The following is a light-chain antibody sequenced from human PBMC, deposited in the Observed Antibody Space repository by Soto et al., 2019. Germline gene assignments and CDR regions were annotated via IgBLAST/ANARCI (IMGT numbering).Light chain of an antibody. J-gene: IGKJ4*01. V-gene: IGKV3-20*01. CDR3: PQFSSFTLT. CDR1: QSVSKNY. CDR2: DAS. Sequence: EIVLTQSPGTLSLSPGERATLSARASQSVSKNYLAWYQQKPGQAPRVXIYDASSRATGILDRFSGGGAGTDFTRTISRLEPEDVAVYCCPQFSSFTLTFCGGTKVDIK.